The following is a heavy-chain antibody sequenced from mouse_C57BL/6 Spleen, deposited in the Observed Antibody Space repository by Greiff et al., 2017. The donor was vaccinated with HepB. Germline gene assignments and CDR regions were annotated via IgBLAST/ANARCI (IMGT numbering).Heavy chain of an antibody. D-gene: IGHD2-3*01. Sequence: EVQRVESGGGLVQPGGSLKLSCAASGFTFSDYYMYWVRQTPEKRLEWVAYISNGGGSTYYPDTVKGRFTISRDNAKNTLYLQMSRLKSEDTAMYYCARSIYDGYYVDYYAMDYWGLGTSVTVSS. CDR2: ISNGGGST. CDR3: ARSIYDGYYVDYYAMDY. CDR1: GFTFSDYY. V-gene: IGHV5-12*01. J-gene: IGHJ4*01.